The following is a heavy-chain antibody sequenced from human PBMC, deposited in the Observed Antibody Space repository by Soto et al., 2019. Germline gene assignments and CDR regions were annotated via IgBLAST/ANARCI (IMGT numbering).Heavy chain of an antibody. V-gene: IGHV3-66*01. Sequence: TGGSLRLSCAASGFTVSSNYMSWVRQAPGKGLEWVSVIYSGGSTYYADSVKGRFTISRDNSKNTLYLQMNSLRAEDTAVYYCARIRGDVPGAMLGWFGPWGQGTLVTVSS. J-gene: IGHJ5*02. CDR3: ARIRGDVPGAMLGWFGP. D-gene: IGHD2-2*01. CDR1: GFTVSSNY. CDR2: IYSGGST.